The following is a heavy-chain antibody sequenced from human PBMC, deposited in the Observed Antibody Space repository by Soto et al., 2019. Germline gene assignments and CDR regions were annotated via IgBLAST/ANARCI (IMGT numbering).Heavy chain of an antibody. V-gene: IGHV1-3*05. J-gene: IGHJ4*02. D-gene: IGHD2-21*02. Sequence: QVQLVQSGAEEKKPGASVKVSCKASGYTFTSYAMHWVRQAPGQRLEWMGWINAGNGNTKYSQKFQGRVTITRDTSESTAYMELSSLRSEDTAVYYCARSIGVVTALDYWGQVTLVTVSS. CDR3: ARSIGVVTALDY. CDR1: GYTFTSYA. CDR2: INAGNGNT.